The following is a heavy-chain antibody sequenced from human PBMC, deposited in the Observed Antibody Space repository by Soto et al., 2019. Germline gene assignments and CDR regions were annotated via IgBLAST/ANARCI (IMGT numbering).Heavy chain of an antibody. V-gene: IGHV1-3*01. CDR3: ARDLGGQIVDY. D-gene: IGHD1-26*01. Sequence: GASVKVSCKASGYTFTSYAMHWVLQAPGQRLEWMGWINAGNGNTKYSQKFQGRVTITRDTSASTAYMELSSLRSEDTAVYYCARDLGGQIVDYWGQGTLVTVSS. CDR1: GYTFTSYA. CDR2: INAGNGNT. J-gene: IGHJ4*02.